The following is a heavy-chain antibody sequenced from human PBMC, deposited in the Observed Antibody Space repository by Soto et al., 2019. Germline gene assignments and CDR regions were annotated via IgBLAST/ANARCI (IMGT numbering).Heavy chain of an antibody. CDR3: ASAWFGELTYFDY. CDR1: GFTFSDHY. D-gene: IGHD3-10*01. Sequence: EVQLVESGGGLVQPGGSLRLSCAASGFTFSDHYMEWVRQAPGKGLEWVGRIRNKANSYTTEYGASVNGRFTISRDDSKNSLSLQLSSLKTEDPAWYYCASAWFGELTYFDYCVQGTLVTVSS. J-gene: IGHJ4*02. CDR2: IRNKANSYTT. V-gene: IGHV3-72*01.